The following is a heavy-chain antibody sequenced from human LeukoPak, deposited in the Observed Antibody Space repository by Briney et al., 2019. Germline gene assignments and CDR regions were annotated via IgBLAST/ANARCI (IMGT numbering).Heavy chain of an antibody. CDR2: TNHSGST. CDR3: ATTPLNSVVVPAAPRCFDQ. V-gene: IGHV4-34*01. Sequence: KTSETLSLTCAVYGGSFSGYYWSWIRQPPGKGLEWIGETNHSGSTNYNPSLKRRTTISVAPSKNQFSLELSSVNAADTAVYYCATTPLNSVVVPAAPRCFDQWGQGTLDSVSS. J-gene: IGHJ5*02. CDR1: GGSFSGYY. D-gene: IGHD2-2*01.